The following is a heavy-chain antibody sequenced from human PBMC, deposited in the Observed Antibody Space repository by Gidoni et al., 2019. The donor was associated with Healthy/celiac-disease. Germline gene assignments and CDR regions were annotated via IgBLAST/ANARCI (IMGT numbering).Heavy chain of an antibody. CDR2: IYYSGST. CDR1: GCSISSYY. CDR3: ARGLIDGGNSVDY. D-gene: IGHD2-21*02. J-gene: IGHJ4*02. V-gene: IGHV4-59*01. Sequence: QLQLQESGPGLVKPSATLSITCTVSGCSISSYYWGWIRQPPGKGMECIGYIYYSGSTNYNPPIKSRVTISVDTSKNQFSLKLSSVTAADTAVYYCARGLIDGGNSVDYWGQGTLVTVSS.